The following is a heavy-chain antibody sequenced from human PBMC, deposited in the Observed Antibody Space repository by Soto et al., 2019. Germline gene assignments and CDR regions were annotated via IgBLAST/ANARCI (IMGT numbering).Heavy chain of an antibody. V-gene: IGHV2-5*01. D-gene: IGHD3-10*01. CDR3: SHMWGSGLFGMDV. CDR1: GFSLSTSGVG. J-gene: IGHJ6*02. Sequence: QITLKESGPALMKPTQTLTLTCAFSGFSLSTSGVGVGWVRQPPGKALEWLALIFSNDDKRYSPSLMSRLTIIKDTSKSHVVLTMTNIDPVDTATYYCSHMWGSGLFGMDVWGQGTTVTVSS. CDR2: IFSNDDK.